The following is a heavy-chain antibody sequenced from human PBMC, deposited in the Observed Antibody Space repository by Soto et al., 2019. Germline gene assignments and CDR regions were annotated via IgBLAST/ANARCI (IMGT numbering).Heavy chain of an antibody. CDR1: GGSISSGGYY. Sequence: SETLSLTCTVSGGSISSGGYYWSWIRQHPGKGLEWIGYIYYSGSTYYNPSLKSRVTISVDTSKNQFSLKLSSVTAADTAVYYCAREGAEYYDFWSGYYPRSHYFDYWGQGTLVTVSS. J-gene: IGHJ4*02. V-gene: IGHV4-31*03. CDR2: IYYSGST. D-gene: IGHD3-3*01. CDR3: AREGAEYYDFWSGYYPRSHYFDY.